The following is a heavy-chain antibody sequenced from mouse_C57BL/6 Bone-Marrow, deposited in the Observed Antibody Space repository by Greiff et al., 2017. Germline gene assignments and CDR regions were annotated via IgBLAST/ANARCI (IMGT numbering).Heavy chain of an antibody. CDR2: ILPGSGST. D-gene: IGHD1-1*01. CDR3: ASPLYYGSLDYAMDY. CDR1: GYTFTGYW. V-gene: IGHV1-9*01. Sequence: KLSCKATGYTFTGYWIEWVQQRPGHGLEWIGEILPGSGSTNYNEKFKGKATFTADTSSNTAYMQLSSLTTEDSAIYYCASPLYYGSLDYAMDYWGQGTSVTVSS. J-gene: IGHJ4*01.